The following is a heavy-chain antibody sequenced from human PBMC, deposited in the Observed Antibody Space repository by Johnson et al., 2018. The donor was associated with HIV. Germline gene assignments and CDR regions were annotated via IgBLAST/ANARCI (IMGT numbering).Heavy chain of an antibody. CDR2: IWYDGSDE. CDR3: ARRGELLAADWYFDL. CDR1: GFTFSTYG. D-gene: IGHD1-26*01. J-gene: IGHJ2*01. V-gene: IGHV3-30*19. Sequence: VQLVESGGVVVQPGRSVRLSCAASGFTFSTYGMHWVRQAPGKGLEWVAVIWYDGSDEYYADSVKGRFTISRDNSKSTLYLQMNSLRAEDTAVYYCARRGELLAADWYFDLWGRGTLVTVSS.